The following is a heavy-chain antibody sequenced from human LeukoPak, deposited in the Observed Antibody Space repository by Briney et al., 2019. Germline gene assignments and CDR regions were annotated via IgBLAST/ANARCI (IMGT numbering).Heavy chain of an antibody. D-gene: IGHD6-13*01. CDR1: GGTFSSYA. J-gene: IGHJ6*03. Sequence: GASVKVSCKASGGTFSSYAISWVRQAPGQGLEWMGGIIPIFGTANYAQKFQGRVTITADKSTSTAYMELSSLRSEDTAVYYCARIPRVAAAGTRESYYYYYYMDVWGKGTTVTVSS. CDR3: ARIPRVAAAGTRESYYYYYYMDV. CDR2: IIPIFGTA. V-gene: IGHV1-69*06.